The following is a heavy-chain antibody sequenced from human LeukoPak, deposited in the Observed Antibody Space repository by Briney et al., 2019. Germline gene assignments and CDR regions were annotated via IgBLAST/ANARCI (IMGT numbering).Heavy chain of an antibody. J-gene: IGHJ4*02. CDR3: AKEVPVAGHFDY. Sequence: GGSLRLSCAVSGLTFSNYVMRWVRQAPGKGLEWVSGTSGSGGSTYYADSVKGRFTISRDNSKNTLYLQMNSLRAEDTAVYYCAKEVPVAGHFDYWGQGTLVTVSS. V-gene: IGHV3-23*01. D-gene: IGHD6-19*01. CDR1: GLTFSNYV. CDR2: TSGSGGST.